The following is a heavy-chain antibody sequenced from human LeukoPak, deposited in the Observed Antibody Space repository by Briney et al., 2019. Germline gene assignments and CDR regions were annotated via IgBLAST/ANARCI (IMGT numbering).Heavy chain of an antibody. V-gene: IGHV1-8*02. J-gene: IGHJ3*02. Sequence: AASVKVSCKASGYTFTGYYMHWVRQAPGQGLEWMGWMNPNSGNTGYAQKFQGRVTMTRNTSISTAYMELSSLRSEDTAVYYCARGIYDFWSGYYRPNAFDIWGQGTMVTVSS. CDR2: MNPNSGNT. CDR3: ARGIYDFWSGYYRPNAFDI. CDR1: GYTFTGYY. D-gene: IGHD3-3*01.